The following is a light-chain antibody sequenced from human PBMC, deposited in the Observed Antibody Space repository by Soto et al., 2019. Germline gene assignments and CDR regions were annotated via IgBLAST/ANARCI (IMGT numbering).Light chain of an antibody. CDR1: SSNIGSFYD. CDR2: GDN. Sequence: QSVLTQPPSVSGAPGQRVSIPCTGSSSNIGSFYDVHWYQQLPGTVPKLLIYGDNNRPSGVPDRFSGSKSGTSASLAITGLQPEDEADYYCQSYDNSLSHVVFGGGTKVTVL. J-gene: IGLJ2*01. V-gene: IGLV1-40*01. CDR3: QSYDNSLSHVV.